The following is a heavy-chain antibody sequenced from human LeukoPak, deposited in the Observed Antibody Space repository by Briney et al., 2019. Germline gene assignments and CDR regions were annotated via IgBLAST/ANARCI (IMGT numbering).Heavy chain of an antibody. CDR2: ISSSSSTI. CDR3: ARDQYYDSSGYYSY. J-gene: IGHJ4*02. D-gene: IGHD3-22*01. Sequence: GGSLRLSCAASGFTFSSYSMNWVRQAPGKGLEWVSYISSSSSTIYYADSVKGRFTISRDNAKNSLYLQMNSLRAEDTAVYYCARDQYYDSSGYYSYWGQGTLVTVSS. CDR1: GFTFSSYS. V-gene: IGHV3-48*01.